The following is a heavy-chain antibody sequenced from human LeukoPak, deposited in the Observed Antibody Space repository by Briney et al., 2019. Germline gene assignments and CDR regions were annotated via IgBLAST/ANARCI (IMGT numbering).Heavy chain of an antibody. V-gene: IGHV3-30*02. CDR1: GFTFSRFG. CDR2: IRYDGSNK. D-gene: IGHD4-17*01. J-gene: IGHJ4*02. CDR3: AKANYGLFDY. Sequence: GGSLRLSCAGSGFTFSRFGMHWVRQAPGKGLEWVAFIRYDGSNKYYADSVQGRFIISRDNSKDTLYLHMNSLRAEDTAVYYCAKANYGLFDYWGQGTLVTVSS.